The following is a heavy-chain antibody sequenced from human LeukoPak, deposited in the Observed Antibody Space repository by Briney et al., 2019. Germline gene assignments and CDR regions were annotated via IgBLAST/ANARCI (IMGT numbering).Heavy chain of an antibody. Sequence: PGGSLRLSRAPSGFSFGTYAMHRVRQAPGKGLEWVALILYDGSLENTADSVRGRFIISRDNSKNTLFLQMNSLRIEDTAVYYCARGAILEGYNLIGDWGQGTLVTVSS. J-gene: IGHJ4*02. CDR1: GFSFGTYA. CDR3: ARGAILEGYNLIGD. V-gene: IGHV3-30*04. D-gene: IGHD1-1*01. CDR2: ILYDGSLE.